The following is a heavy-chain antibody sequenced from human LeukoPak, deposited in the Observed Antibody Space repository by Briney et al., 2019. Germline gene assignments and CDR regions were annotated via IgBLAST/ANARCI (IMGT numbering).Heavy chain of an antibody. D-gene: IGHD3-10*01. CDR2: IYPGDSDT. CDR3: ARTKMVRGVIGPFDY. CDR1: GYSFTSYW. J-gene: IGHJ4*02. Sequence: GGSLKISCKGSGYSFTSYWIGWVRQMPGKGLEWMGIIYPGDSDTRYSPSFQGQVTISADKSISTAYLQWSSLKASDTAMYYCARTKMVRGVIGPFDYWGQGTLVTVSS. V-gene: IGHV5-51*01.